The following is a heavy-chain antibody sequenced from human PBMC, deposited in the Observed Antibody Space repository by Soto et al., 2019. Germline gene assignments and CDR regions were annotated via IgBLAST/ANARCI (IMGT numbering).Heavy chain of an antibody. J-gene: IGHJ5*01. V-gene: IGHV4-39*02. CDR3: GRVVEGATRHTDFDS. D-gene: IGHD2-15*01. Sequence: SETLSLTCAVSGVSIHNSHSFWGWIRQPPGKGLEFIGSVYASGGAYHNPSFKGRVTISVDTSTNQLSLRLNSVTAADTAVYFCGRVVEGATRHTDFDSWGQGTLVTVSS. CDR1: GVSIHNSHSF. CDR2: VYASGGA.